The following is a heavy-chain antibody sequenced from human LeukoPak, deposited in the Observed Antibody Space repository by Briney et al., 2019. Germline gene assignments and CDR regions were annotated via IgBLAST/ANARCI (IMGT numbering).Heavy chain of an antibody. D-gene: IGHD2-21*01. CDR2: ISGSGGST. Sequence: GGSLRLSRVASGFTFSSYAMSWVRQAPGKGLEWVSAISGSGGSTYYADSVKGRFTISRDNSKNTLYLQMNSLRAEDTAVYYCAKSKRSPIVVVIEYYFDYWGQGTLVTVSS. V-gene: IGHV3-23*01. CDR3: AKSKRSPIVVVIEYYFDY. CDR1: GFTFSSYA. J-gene: IGHJ4*02.